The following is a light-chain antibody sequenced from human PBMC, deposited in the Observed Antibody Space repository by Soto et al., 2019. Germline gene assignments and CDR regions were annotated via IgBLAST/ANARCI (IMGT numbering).Light chain of an antibody. J-gene: IGKJ3*01. CDR3: HQYYRPPFT. CDR2: WAS. V-gene: IGKV4-1*01. Sequence: DIVLTQSPDSLAVSLGERATINCKSSQSVFDSLHNKNQLGWYQQRPGQPPKLLISWASTRESGVPDRFSGSGSGTDFTLTISSLQAEDVAVDYWHQYYRPPFTFGPGSKVDI. CDR1: QSVFDSLHNKNQ.